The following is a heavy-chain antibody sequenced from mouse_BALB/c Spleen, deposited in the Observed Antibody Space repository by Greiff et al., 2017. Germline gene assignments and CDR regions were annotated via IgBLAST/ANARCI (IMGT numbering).Heavy chain of an antibody. D-gene: IGHD2-4*01. J-gene: IGHJ4*01. CDR3: TRNYYDYDYAMDY. Sequence: QVQLQQSGAELVKPGASVKLSCKASGYTFTSYYMYWVKQRPGQGLEWIGEINPSNGGTNFNEKFKSKATLTVDKSSSTAYMQLSSLTSEDSAVYYCTRNYYDYDYAMDYWGQGTSVTVSS. V-gene: IGHV1S81*02. CDR2: INPSNGGT. CDR1: GYTFTSYY.